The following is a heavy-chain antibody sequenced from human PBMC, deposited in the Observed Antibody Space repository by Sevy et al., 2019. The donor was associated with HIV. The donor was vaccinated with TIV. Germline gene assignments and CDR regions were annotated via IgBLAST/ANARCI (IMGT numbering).Heavy chain of an antibody. D-gene: IGHD3-3*01. CDR2: ISYDGSNK. Sequence: GGSLRLSCAASGFTFSSYAMHWVRQAPGKGLEWVAVISYDGSNKYYADSVKGRFTISRDNAKNSLYLQMNSLRAEDTAVYYCARMRDFWSDHDYWGQGTLVTVSS. CDR1: GFTFSSYA. V-gene: IGHV3-30-3*01. CDR3: ARMRDFWSDHDY. J-gene: IGHJ4*02.